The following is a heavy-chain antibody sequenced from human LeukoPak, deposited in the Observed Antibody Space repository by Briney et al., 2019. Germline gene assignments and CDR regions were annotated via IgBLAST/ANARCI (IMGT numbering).Heavy chain of an antibody. Sequence: SETLSLTCTVSGDSISSSSYYWGWIRQPPGKGLEWIGSIPYSGSTYYNPSLKSRVTISVDTSKNQFSLKLSSVTAADTAVYFCARCKAYYVSGSYYKTFDYWGQGTLVTVSS. CDR3: ARCKAYYVSGSYYKTFDY. CDR1: GDSISSSSYY. CDR2: IPYSGST. D-gene: IGHD3-10*01. V-gene: IGHV4-39*07. J-gene: IGHJ4*02.